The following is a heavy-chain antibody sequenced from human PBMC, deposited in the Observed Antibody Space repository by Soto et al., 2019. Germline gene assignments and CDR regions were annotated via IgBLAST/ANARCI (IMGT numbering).Heavy chain of an antibody. CDR2: IYYSGST. Sequence: SETLSLTCTVSGGSVSSGSYYWSWIRQPPGKGLEWIGYIYYSGSTNYNPSLKSRVTISVDTSKNQFSLKLSSVTAADTAVYYCARVDYSNYGRHASGGLDYWGQGTLVTVSS. D-gene: IGHD4-4*01. J-gene: IGHJ4*02. CDR1: GGSVSSGSYY. V-gene: IGHV4-61*01. CDR3: ARVDYSNYGRHASGGLDY.